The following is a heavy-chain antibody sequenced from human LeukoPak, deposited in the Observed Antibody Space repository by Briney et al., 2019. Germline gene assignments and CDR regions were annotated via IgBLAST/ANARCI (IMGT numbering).Heavy chain of an antibody. Sequence: PSETLSLTCTVSGGSISSGGYYWSWIRQHPGKGLEWIGYIYYSGSTYYNPSLKSRVTISVDTSKNQFSLKLSSVTAADTAVYYCARHGTILRYFDWLPYYFDYWGQGTLVTVSS. D-gene: IGHD3-9*01. CDR3: ARHGTILRYFDWLPYYFDY. CDR2: IYYSGST. CDR1: GGSISSGGYY. J-gene: IGHJ4*02. V-gene: IGHV4-31*03.